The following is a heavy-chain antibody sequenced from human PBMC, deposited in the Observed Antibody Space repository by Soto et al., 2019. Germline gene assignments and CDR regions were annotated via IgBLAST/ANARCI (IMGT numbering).Heavy chain of an antibody. CDR1: GYTFTSYY. CDR2: INPDGGGT. Sequence: QVQLVQSGAEVKKPGASEKVSCKASGYTFTSYYMHWVRLAPGQGLEWMGIINPDGGGTSYAQQFQGRVIMTRDTSTSTVYMEMSSLRSADTAVYYCAVGGNYLSMDVWGQGTTVTVSS. J-gene: IGHJ6*02. CDR3: AVGGNYLSMDV. V-gene: IGHV1-46*01. D-gene: IGHD4-4*01.